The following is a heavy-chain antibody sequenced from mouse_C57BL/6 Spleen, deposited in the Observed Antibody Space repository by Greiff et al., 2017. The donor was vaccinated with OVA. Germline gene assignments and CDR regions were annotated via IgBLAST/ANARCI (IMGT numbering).Heavy chain of an antibody. D-gene: IGHD2-14*01. V-gene: IGHV1-26*01. J-gene: IGHJ3*01. Sequence: VQLQQSGPELVKPGASVKISCKASGYTFTDYYMNWVKQSHGKSLEWIGDINPNNGGTSYNQKFKGKATLTVDKSSSTAYMELRSLTSEDSAVYYCARAGGTRFAYWGQGTLVTVSA. CDR1: GYTFTDYY. CDR2: INPNNGGT. CDR3: ARAGGTRFAY.